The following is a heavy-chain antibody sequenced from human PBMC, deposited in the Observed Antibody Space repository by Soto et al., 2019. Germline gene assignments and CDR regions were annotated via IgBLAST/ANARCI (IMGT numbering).Heavy chain of an antibody. CDR2: ISGSGGST. CDR1: GFTFSSYA. D-gene: IGHD3-3*01. J-gene: IGHJ4*02. V-gene: IGHV3-23*01. Sequence: GSLRLSCAASGFTFSSYAMSWVRQAPGKGLEWVSAISGSGGSTYYADSVKGRFTISRDNSKNTLYLQMNSLRAEDTAVYYCAKDSYYGDYSGYWGQGTLVTISS. CDR3: AKDSYYGDYSGY.